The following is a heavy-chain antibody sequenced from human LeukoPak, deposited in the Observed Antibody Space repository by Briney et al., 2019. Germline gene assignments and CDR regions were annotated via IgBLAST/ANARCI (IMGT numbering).Heavy chain of an antibody. J-gene: IGHJ4*02. V-gene: IGHV3-21*01. Sequence: GGSLRLSCAASGFTFNTYTMNWVRQAPGKGLEWVSSISSGTSYIYYADSVKGRFTISRDNAKNSLYLQMNSLRAEDTAVYYCARDLSGVAGYTYGRGIDYWGLGTLVTVSS. CDR2: ISSGTSYI. D-gene: IGHD5-18*01. CDR3: ARDLSGVAGYTYGRGIDY. CDR1: GFTFNTYT.